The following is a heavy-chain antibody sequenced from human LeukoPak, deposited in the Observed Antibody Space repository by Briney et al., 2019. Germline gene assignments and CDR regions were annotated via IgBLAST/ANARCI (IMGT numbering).Heavy chain of an antibody. CDR3: ARNVTAGFFDY. V-gene: IGHV4-38-2*01. CDR1: GSSITSNYF. D-gene: IGHD1-1*01. Sequence: KPSETLSLTCAVSGSSITSNYFWAWFRQPPGKGLEWIATIYHSWGIYFNPSLKSRVSISLDASNDQFFLKLASVTAADTAIYYCARNVTAGFFDYWGQGILITVS. J-gene: IGHJ4*02. CDR2: IYHSWGI.